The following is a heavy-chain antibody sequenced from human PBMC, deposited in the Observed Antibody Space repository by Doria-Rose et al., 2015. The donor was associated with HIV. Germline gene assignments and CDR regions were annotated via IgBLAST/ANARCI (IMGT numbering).Heavy chain of an antibody. Sequence: QITLKESGPVLVKPTETLTLTCTVSGVSLSSPGMGVSWIRQPPGKALEWLANIFSDDERSCNTSLKSRLTISRGTSKSQVVLTMTDMDTVDTATYYCARIKSSRWYHKYYFDFWGQGTLVIVSA. D-gene: IGHD6-13*01. V-gene: IGHV2-26*01. CDR2: IFSDDER. CDR3: ARIKSSRWYHKYYFDF. J-gene: IGHJ4*02. CDR1: GVSLSSPGMG.